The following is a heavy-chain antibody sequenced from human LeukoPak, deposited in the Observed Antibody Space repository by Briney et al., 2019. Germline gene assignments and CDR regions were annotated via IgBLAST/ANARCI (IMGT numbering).Heavy chain of an antibody. J-gene: IGHJ4*02. CDR1: GYTFTSYD. CDR2: MSPNSGNT. V-gene: IGHV1-8*01. CDR3: ARSPPHYYDSSRGDY. D-gene: IGHD3-22*01. Sequence: ASVKVSCKASGYTFTSYDINWVRQATGQGLEWMGWMSPNSGNTGYAQKFQGRVTMTRNTSISTAYTELSSLRSEDTAVYYCARSPPHYYDSSRGDYWGQGTLVTVSS.